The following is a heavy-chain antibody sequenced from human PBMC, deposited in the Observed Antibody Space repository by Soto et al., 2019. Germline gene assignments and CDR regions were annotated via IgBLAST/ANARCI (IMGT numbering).Heavy chain of an antibody. D-gene: IGHD2-21*02. CDR3: ARDLAHDTALAY. CDR2: IYYSGST. Sequence: SETLSLTCTVSGGSISSYYWSWIRQPPGKGLEWIGYIYYSGSTNYNPSLKSRVTISVDTSKNQFSLKLSSVTAADTAVYYCARDLAHDTALAYWGQGTLVTVS. CDR1: GGSISSYY. J-gene: IGHJ4*02. V-gene: IGHV4-59*12.